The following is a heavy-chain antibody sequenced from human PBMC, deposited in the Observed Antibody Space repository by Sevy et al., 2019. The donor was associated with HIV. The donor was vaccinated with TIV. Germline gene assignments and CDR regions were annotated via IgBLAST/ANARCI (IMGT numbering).Heavy chain of an antibody. CDR2: INPKSGGT. CDR3: ARVVEPAGIDPYYYGVDV. CDR1: GYTCTDYY. D-gene: IGHD2-2*02. V-gene: IGHV1-2*02. Sequence: ASVKVSCKASGYTCTDYYIHWVRLAPRQGLEWMGWINPKSGGTNYAQKFYGRVTMTRDTSISTAYMELSRLRSDDTAVYYCARVVEPAGIDPYYYGVDVWGPGATVTVSS. J-gene: IGHJ6*02.